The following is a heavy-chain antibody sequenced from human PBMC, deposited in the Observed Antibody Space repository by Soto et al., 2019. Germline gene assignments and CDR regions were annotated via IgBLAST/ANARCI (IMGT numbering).Heavy chain of an antibody. CDR1: GGSFSGYY. CDR3: ARGKGFHLAARRDPSYYCDY. D-gene: IGHD6-6*01. Sequence: QVQLQQWGAGLLKPSETLSLTCAVYGGSFSGYYWSWIRQPPGKGLEWIGEINHSGSTNYNPSLKSRVTISVDTSKNQFSLKLSSVTAADTAVYYCARGKGFHLAARRDPSYYCDYWGQGTLVTVSS. CDR2: INHSGST. V-gene: IGHV4-34*01. J-gene: IGHJ4*02.